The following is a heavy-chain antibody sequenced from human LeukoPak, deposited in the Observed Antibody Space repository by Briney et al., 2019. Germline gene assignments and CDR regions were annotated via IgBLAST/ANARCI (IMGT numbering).Heavy chain of an antibody. CDR3: ARHGGGNSWPFQH. CDR2: IYCGGSDT. V-gene: IGHV5-51*01. Sequence: GESLEISCKASGYDFSVNWIGWVRQMPGKGLEWIGVIYCGGSDTKYSSSFQGQVTISVDKSINTAYLQWSSLKASDTAIYYCARHGGGNSWPFQHWGQGTLVTVSS. D-gene: IGHD6-13*01. J-gene: IGHJ1*01. CDR1: GYDFSVNW.